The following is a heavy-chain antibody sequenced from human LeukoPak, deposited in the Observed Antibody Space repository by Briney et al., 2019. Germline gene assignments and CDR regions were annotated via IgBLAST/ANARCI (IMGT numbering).Heavy chain of an antibody. CDR2: IYYSGST. CDR1: GGSISSYY. J-gene: IGHJ3*02. Sequence: SGTLSLTCTVSGGSISSYYWSWIRQPPGKGLEWIGYIYYSGSTSYNPSLKSRVTISVDTSKNQFSLKLSSVTAADTAVYYCAGITMVRQNAFDIWGQGTMVTVSS. CDR3: AGITMVRQNAFDI. D-gene: IGHD3-10*01. V-gene: IGHV4-59*08.